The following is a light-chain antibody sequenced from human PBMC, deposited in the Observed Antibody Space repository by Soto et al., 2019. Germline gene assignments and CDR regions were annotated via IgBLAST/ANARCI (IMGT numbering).Light chain of an antibody. CDR3: QQRGEWPPGAT. CDR1: LSISNS. J-gene: IGKJ5*01. V-gene: IGKV3-11*01. Sequence: EIVLTQSPATRSLSPLEIATLSCRASLSISNSLAWYQQKPGQAPRLLIXEASNRATGIPARFSGSGSGTDFTLTISSLEPEDFAVYYCQQRGEWPPGATFGQGTRLEIK. CDR2: EAS.